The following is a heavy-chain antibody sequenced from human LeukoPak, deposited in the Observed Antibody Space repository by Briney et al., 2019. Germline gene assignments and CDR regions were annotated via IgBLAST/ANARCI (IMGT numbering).Heavy chain of an antibody. CDR2: ISAYNGNT. V-gene: IGHV1-18*01. CDR3: ARLVARYDFRKGAFDI. J-gene: IGHJ3*02. D-gene: IGHD3-3*01. CDR1: GYTFTSYG. Sequence: ASVKVSCKASGYTFTSYGISWVRQAPGQGLEWMGWISAYNGNTNYAQKLQGRVTMTTDTSTSTAYMELRSLRSDDTAVYYCARLVARYDFRKGAFDIWGQGTMVTVSS.